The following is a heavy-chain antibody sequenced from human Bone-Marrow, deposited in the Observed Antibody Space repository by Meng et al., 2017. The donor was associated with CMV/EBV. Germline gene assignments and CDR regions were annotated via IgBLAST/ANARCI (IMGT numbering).Heavy chain of an antibody. D-gene: IGHD6-6*01. CDR2: INPNSGGT. CDR3: ARSKRIAARWD. V-gene: IGHV1-8*01. J-gene: IGHJ4*02. Sequence: ASVKVSCKASGYTFTSYDINWVRQATGQGLEWMGWINPNSGGTNYAQKFQGRVTMTRNTSISTAYMELSSLRSEDTAVYYCARSKRIAARWDWGQGTPVTVSS. CDR1: GYTFTSYD.